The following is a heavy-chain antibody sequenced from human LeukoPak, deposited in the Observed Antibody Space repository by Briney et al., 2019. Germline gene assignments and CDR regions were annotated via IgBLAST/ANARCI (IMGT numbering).Heavy chain of an antibody. CDR2: IRSKANSYAT. CDR1: GFTFSGPA. CDR3: TRLPLIAVAGTMDV. J-gene: IGHJ6*04. V-gene: IGHV3-73*01. Sequence: GGSLRLSCAASGFTFSGPAMHWVRQASGKGLEWVGRIRSKANSYATAYAASVKGRFTISRDDSKNTAYLQMNSLKTEDTAVYYCTRLPLIAVAGTMDVWGKGTTVTVSS. D-gene: IGHD6-19*01.